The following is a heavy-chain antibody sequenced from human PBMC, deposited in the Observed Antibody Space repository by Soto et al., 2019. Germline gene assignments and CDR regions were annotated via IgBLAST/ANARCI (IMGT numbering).Heavy chain of an antibody. CDR2: IKSKTDGGTT. Sequence: EVQLVESGGGLVKPGGSLRLSCAASGFTFSNAWMNWVRQAPGKGLEWVGRIKSKTDGGTTDYAAPVKGRFTISRDDSKNTLYLQMNSLKTEDTAVYYCITDLAYSSSWAYGMDVWGQGTTVTVSS. CDR1: GFTFSNAW. D-gene: IGHD6-13*01. CDR3: ITDLAYSSSWAYGMDV. V-gene: IGHV3-15*07. J-gene: IGHJ6*02.